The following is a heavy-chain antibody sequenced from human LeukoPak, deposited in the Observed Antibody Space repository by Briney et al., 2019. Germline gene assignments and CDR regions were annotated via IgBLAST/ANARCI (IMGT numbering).Heavy chain of an antibody. Sequence: SETLSLTCTVSGGSISSYYWSWIRQPPGKGLEWIGYIYYSGSTNYNPSLKSRVTISVDTSKNQFSLKLSSVTAADTAVYYCARVEMATDTGFDYWGQGTTVTVSS. V-gene: IGHV4-59*08. D-gene: IGHD5-24*01. J-gene: IGHJ4*03. CDR3: ARVEMATDTGFDY. CDR2: IYYSGST. CDR1: GGSISSYY.